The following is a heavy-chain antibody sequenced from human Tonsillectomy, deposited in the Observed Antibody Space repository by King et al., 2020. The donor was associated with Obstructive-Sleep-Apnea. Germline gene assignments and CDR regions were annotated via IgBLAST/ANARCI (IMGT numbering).Heavy chain of an antibody. CDR1: GGSFSGYY. CDR3: ARVRGIVRGVIKTWVDS. D-gene: IGHD3-10*01. Sequence: VQLQQWGAGLLKPSETLSLTCAVYGGSFSGYYWSWIRQPPGKGLEWIGEINHSGSTNYNPSLKSRVTILVDTSKNQFSLKLSSVTAADTAVYYCARVRGIVRGVIKTWVDSWGQGTLVTVSS. V-gene: IGHV4-34*01. J-gene: IGHJ5*01. CDR2: INHSGST.